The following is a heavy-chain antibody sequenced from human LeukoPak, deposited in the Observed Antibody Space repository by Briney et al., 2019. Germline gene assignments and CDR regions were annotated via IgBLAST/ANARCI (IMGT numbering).Heavy chain of an antibody. CDR3: ARSSIKGYSYGSDYYFDY. V-gene: IGHV3-66*01. D-gene: IGHD5-18*01. Sequence: GGSLRLSCAASGFTVSSNYMSWVRQAPGKGLEWVSVIYSGGSTYYADSVKGRFTISGDNSKNTLYLQMNSLRAEDTAVYYCARSSIKGYSYGSDYYFDYWGQGTLVTVSS. CDR1: GFTVSSNY. J-gene: IGHJ4*02. CDR2: IYSGGST.